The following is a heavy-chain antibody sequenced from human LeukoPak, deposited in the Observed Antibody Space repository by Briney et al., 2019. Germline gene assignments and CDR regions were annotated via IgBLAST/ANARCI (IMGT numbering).Heavy chain of an antibody. J-gene: IGHJ4*02. D-gene: IGHD5-18*01. CDR1: GLTFSIYS. Sequence: PGGSLRLSCAASGLTFSIYSIHWVRQSPGKGREWVSSISSSSSYIDYADSVKGRFTITRDNTKNSLYLQMNSLRAEDTAVYYCARVDTAMDFDYWGQGTLVTVSS. V-gene: IGHV3-21*01. CDR2: ISSSSSYI. CDR3: ARVDTAMDFDY.